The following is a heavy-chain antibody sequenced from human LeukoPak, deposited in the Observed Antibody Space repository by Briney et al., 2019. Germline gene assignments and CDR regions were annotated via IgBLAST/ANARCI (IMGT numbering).Heavy chain of an antibody. CDR1: GFTVSSNY. Sequence: GGSLRLSCAASGFTVSSNYMSWVRQAPGKGLEWVSVIYSGGSTYYADSVKGRFTISRDNSKNTLYLQMNSLGAEDTAVYYCASSGYYATFDYWGQGTLVTVSS. J-gene: IGHJ4*02. CDR2: IYSGGST. CDR3: ASSGYYATFDY. D-gene: IGHD3-22*01. V-gene: IGHV3-53*01.